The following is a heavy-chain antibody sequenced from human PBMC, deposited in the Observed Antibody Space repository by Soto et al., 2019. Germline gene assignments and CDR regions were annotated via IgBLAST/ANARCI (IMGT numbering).Heavy chain of an antibody. V-gene: IGHV3-33*01. CDR3: ARDYSRYYGMDV. J-gene: IGHJ6*02. Sequence: QVQLVESGGGVVQPGGSLRLSCAASGFTFSNYGMHWVRQAPGKGLEWVAVIWYDGTNKYYADSVKGRFTISRDNSKNTMYLQVNSLRAEDTAVYYCARDYSRYYGMDVWGQGTTVTVSS. CDR1: GFTFSNYG. CDR2: IWYDGTNK. D-gene: IGHD2-15*01.